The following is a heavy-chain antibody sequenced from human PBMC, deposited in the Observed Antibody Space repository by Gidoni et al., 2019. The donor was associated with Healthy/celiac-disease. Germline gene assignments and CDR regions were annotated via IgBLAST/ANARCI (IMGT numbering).Heavy chain of an antibody. J-gene: IGHJ4*02. CDR3: AKVGYSGYGLSFDY. CDR1: GFTFSSYA. CDR2: ISGSGGST. Sequence: EVQLLASGGGLVQPGGSLRLPCAAPGFTFSSYAMTWVRQAPGKGLEWCSAISGSGGSTYYADSVKGRFTISRDNSKNTLYLQMNSLRAEDTAVYYCAKVGYSGYGLSFDYWGQGTLVTVSS. D-gene: IGHD5-12*01. V-gene: IGHV3-23*01.